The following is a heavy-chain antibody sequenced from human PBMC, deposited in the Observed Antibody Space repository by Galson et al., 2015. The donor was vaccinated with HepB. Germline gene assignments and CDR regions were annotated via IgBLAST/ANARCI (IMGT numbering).Heavy chain of an antibody. Sequence: SVKVSCKASGGTFSSYAISWVRQAPGQGLEWMGRIIPILGIANYAQKFQGRVTITADKSTSTAYMELSSLRSEDTAVYYCARGAVGLRYYYYGMDVWGQGTTVTVSS. CDR3: ARGAVGLRYYYYGMDV. D-gene: IGHD3/OR15-3a*01. V-gene: IGHV1-69*04. J-gene: IGHJ6*02. CDR2: IIPILGIA. CDR1: GGTFSSYA.